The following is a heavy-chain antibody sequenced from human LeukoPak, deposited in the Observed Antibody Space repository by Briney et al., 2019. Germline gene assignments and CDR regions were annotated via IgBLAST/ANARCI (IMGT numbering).Heavy chain of an antibody. CDR1: GGTFSSYA. D-gene: IGHD3-22*01. CDR3: ARDSGPYYYDSSGFRAFDI. CDR2: IIPIFGTA. V-gene: IGHV1-69*13. J-gene: IGHJ3*02. Sequence: ASVTVSCKASGGTFSSYAISWVRQAPGQGLEWMGGIIPIFGTANYAQKFQGRVTITADESTSTAYMELSSLRSEDTAVYYCARDSGPYYYDSSGFRAFDIWGQGTMVTVSS.